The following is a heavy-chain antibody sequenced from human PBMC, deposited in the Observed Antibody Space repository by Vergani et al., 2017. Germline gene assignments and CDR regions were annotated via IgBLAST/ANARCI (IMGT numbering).Heavy chain of an antibody. CDR2: IIPIFGTA. CDR3: ARDYCSGGSCYSGAFDI. CDR1: GGPFSSYA. Sequence: QVQLVQSGAEVKKPGSSVKVSCKASGGPFSSYAISWVRQAPGQGLEWRGGIIPIFGTANYAQKFQGRVTITADESTSTAYMELSSLRSEVTAVYYCARDYCSGGSCYSGAFDIWGQGTMVTVSS. J-gene: IGHJ3*02. V-gene: IGHV1-69*01. D-gene: IGHD2-15*01.